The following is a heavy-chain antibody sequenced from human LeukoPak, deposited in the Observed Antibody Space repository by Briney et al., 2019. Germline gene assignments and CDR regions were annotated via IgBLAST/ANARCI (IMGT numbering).Heavy chain of an antibody. V-gene: IGHV1-69*05. CDR2: IIPIFGTA. CDR1: GGTFSSYA. Sequence: SVKVSCKASGGTFSSYAISWVRQAPGQGLEWMGGIIPIFGTANYAQKFQGRVTITTDESTSTAYMELSSLRSEDAAVYYCARLTSSIAAPVDWFDPWGQGTLVTVSS. J-gene: IGHJ5*02. CDR3: ARLTSSIAAPVDWFDP. D-gene: IGHD6-6*01.